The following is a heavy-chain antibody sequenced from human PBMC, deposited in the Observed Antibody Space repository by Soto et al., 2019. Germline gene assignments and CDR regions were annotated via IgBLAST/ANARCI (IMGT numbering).Heavy chain of an antibody. CDR3: ARAENSGGSYWGPEPFDY. V-gene: IGHV4-59*01. CDR1: GGSISSYY. J-gene: IGHJ4*02. CDR2: IYYSGST. Sequence: SETLSLTCTVSGGSISSYYWSWIRQPPGKGLEWIGYIYYSGSTNYNPSLKSRVTISVDTSKNQFSLKLSSVTAADTAVYYCARAENSGGSYWGPEPFDYWGQGTLVTVSS. D-gene: IGHD1-26*01.